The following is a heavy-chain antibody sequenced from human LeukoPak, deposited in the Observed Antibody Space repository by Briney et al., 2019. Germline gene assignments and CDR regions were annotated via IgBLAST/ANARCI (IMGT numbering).Heavy chain of an antibody. V-gene: IGHV4-34*01. CDR3: ARLRLYYYGSGRSAFDI. D-gene: IGHD3-10*01. CDR2: INHSGST. Sequence: SETPSPTCAVFGGAFSGFYWSWIRPPPGKGPGWVGGINHSGSTNYNPSLKSRVTISVDTSKNQFSLKLSSVTAADTAVYYCARLRLYYYGSGRSAFDIWGQGTMVTVSS. J-gene: IGHJ3*02. CDR1: GGAFSGFY.